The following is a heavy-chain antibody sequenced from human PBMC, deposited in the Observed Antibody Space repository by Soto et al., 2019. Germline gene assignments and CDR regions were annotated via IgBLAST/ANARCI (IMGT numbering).Heavy chain of an antibody. V-gene: IGHV5-10-1*01. CDR2: IDPSASNT. J-gene: IGHJ5*02. D-gene: IGHD6-13*01. CDR3: ARWVAGGGARWFDP. Sequence: RGESLKISCKGSGYSFTSYWISWVRQMPGKGLEWMGMIDPSASNTNYSPSFQGHVTISADKSINTAYVQWSSLKASDTAMYYCARWVAGGGARWFDPWGQGTLVTVSS. CDR1: GYSFTSYW.